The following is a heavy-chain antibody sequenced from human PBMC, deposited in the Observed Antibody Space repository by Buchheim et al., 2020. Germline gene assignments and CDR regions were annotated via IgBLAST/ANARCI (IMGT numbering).Heavy chain of an antibody. D-gene: IGHD2-2*02. CDR3: ARGGRGGAEYCSSTSCYTDYGMDV. CDR2: IYHSGST. CDR1: GGSISSSNW. J-gene: IGHJ6*02. V-gene: IGHV4-4*02. Sequence: QVQLQESGPGLVKPSGTLSLTCAVSGGSISSSNWWSWVRQPPGKGLEWIGEIYHSGSTNYNPSLKSRVTISVDKSKNQFSLKLSSVTAADTAVYYCARGGRGGAEYCSSTSCYTDYGMDVWGQGTT.